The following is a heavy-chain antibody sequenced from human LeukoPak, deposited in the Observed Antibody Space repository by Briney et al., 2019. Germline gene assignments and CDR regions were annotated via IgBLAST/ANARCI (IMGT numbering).Heavy chain of an antibody. V-gene: IGHV3-69-1*01. CDR1: GFIFSLYS. D-gene: IGHD6-19*01. J-gene: IGHJ4*02. CDR3: ARDRENSGRDPWSGFDY. CDR2: IRI. Sequence: GGSLRLSCTGSGFIFSLYSINWVRQAPGKGLEWVSTIRINGADIVWGGFTVSRDNAKRSVYLEINSLRDEDTAISYCARDRENSGRDPWSGFDYWGQRTLVTAAS.